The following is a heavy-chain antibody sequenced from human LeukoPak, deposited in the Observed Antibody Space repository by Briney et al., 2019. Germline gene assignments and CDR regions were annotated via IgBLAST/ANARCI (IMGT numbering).Heavy chain of an antibody. D-gene: IGHD3-16*02. Sequence: GGSLRLSCAASGFTFSSYAMHWVRQAPGKGLEWVAVISYDGSNKYYADSVKGRFTISRDNSKNTLYLQMNSLRAEDTAVYYCARGVMITFGGVITRSYYFDYWGQGTLVTVSS. CDR1: GFTFSSYA. CDR3: ARGVMITFGGVITRSYYFDY. V-gene: IGHV3-30-3*01. CDR2: ISYDGSNK. J-gene: IGHJ4*02.